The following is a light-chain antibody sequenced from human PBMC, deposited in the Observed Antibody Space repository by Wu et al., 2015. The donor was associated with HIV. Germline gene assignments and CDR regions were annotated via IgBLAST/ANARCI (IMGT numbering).Light chain of an antibody. CDR2: GAS. Sequence: EIVMTQSPATLSVSPGERATLSCRASQSVGSSYLVWYQQKPGQAPRLLIYGASSRATGIPDRFSGSGSGTDFTLTISRLEPEDFAVYYCQQYGSSPITFGQGTRLEIK. J-gene: IGKJ5*01. CDR1: QSVGSSY. CDR3: QQYGSSPIT. V-gene: IGKV3-20*01.